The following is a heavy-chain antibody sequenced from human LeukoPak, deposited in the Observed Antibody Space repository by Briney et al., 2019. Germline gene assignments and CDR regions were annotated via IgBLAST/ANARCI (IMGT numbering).Heavy chain of an antibody. D-gene: IGHD1-26*01. CDR1: GFTFSSYS. CDR2: ISSGGMWM. Sequence: PGGSLRLSCAASGFTFSSYSMNWVRRAPGKGLEWVSSISSGGMWMYYADSLKGRFTISRDNAKNSLYLQMKSLRVEDTAVYYCARDAGGRTQREGWFDPWGQGTLVTVSS. V-gene: IGHV3-21*01. CDR3: ARDAGGRTQREGWFDP. J-gene: IGHJ5*02.